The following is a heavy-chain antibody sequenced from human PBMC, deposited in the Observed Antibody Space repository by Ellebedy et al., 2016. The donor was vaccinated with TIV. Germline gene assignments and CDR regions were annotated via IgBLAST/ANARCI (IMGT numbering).Heavy chain of an antibody. D-gene: IGHD6-6*01. V-gene: IGHV1-18*01. J-gene: IGHJ4*02. CDR3: ARGHSSSSDDYFDY. CDR1: GYTFTSYA. Sequence: ASVKVSCXASGYTFTSYAMHWVRQAPGQGLEWMGWISAYNGNTNYAQKLQGRVTMTTDTSTSTAYMELRSLRSDDTAVYYCARGHSSSSDDYFDYWGQGTLVTVSS. CDR2: ISAYNGNT.